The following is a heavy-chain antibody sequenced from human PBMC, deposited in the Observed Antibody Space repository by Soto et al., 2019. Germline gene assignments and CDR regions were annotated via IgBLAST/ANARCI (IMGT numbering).Heavy chain of an antibody. V-gene: IGHV6-1*01. J-gene: IGHJ2*01. D-gene: IGHD5-12*01. CDR3: ARDGGGFLWYFDL. CDR1: GDSVSSKTAT. CDR2: TYYRAKWSN. Sequence: QVQLQQSGPGLVKPSQTLSLICAISGDSVSSKTATWNWIRQPPSRGLEWVGRTYYRAKWSNDYAVSLKSRVVITPHTSKTLLSLQLNSVTPDDAAVYFCARDGGGFLWYFDLWGRGTLVTVSS.